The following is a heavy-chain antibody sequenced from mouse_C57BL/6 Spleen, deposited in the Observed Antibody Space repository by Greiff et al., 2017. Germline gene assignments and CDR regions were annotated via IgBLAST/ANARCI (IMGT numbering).Heavy chain of an antibody. Sequence: VKLVESGAELARPGASVKLSCKASGYTFTSYGISWVKQRTGQGLEWIGEIYPRSGNTYYNEKFKGKATLTADKSSSTAYMELRSLTSEDSAVYFCARGMIQYYFDYWGQGTTLTVSS. CDR1: GYTFTSYG. V-gene: IGHV1-81*01. D-gene: IGHD2-3*01. CDR3: ARGMIQYYFDY. CDR2: IYPRSGNT. J-gene: IGHJ2*01.